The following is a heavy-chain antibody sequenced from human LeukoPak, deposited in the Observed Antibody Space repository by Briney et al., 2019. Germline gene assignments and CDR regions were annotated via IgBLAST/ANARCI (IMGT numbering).Heavy chain of an antibody. J-gene: IGHJ4*02. CDR3: AGLIGDY. V-gene: IGHV3-72*01. CDR2: IKNQANSYTT. Sequence: GGSLRLSCAASGFTFSDHHMDWVRQAPGKGLEWIGRIKNQANSYTTEYAASVKDRFTISRDDSMNSMDLQMNSLKTEDTAVYYCAGLIGDYWGQGTLVTVSS. CDR1: GFTFSDHH. D-gene: IGHD2/OR15-2a*01.